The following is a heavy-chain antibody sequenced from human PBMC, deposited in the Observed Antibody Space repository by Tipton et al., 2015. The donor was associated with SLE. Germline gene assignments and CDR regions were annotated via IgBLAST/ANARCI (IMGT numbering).Heavy chain of an antibody. CDR1: GYTFTSHA. Sequence: QSGPEVKKPGASVKVSCKASGYTFTSHAINWVRQAPGQGLEWMGGISTSTGNTDYAQKFQDRVTMTSDTSTSTAYVELRSLRSDDTAVYYCATFSTSWYSHSFDIWGRGTMVTVSS. J-gene: IGHJ3*02. CDR3: ATFSTSWYSHSFDI. CDR2: ISTSTGNT. D-gene: IGHD6-13*01. V-gene: IGHV1-18*01.